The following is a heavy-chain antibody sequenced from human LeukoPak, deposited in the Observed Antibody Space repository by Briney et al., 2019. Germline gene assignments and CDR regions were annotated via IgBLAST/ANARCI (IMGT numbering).Heavy chain of an antibody. Sequence: KTSETLSLTCTVSGGSTSSYYWSWIRQPAGKGLEWIGRMSLSGTTDYNPSLKSRVTMSIDTSKSQFSLNLRPVTAADTAVYYCAREDMSRGFIYWGQGSLITVSS. V-gene: IGHV4-4*07. J-gene: IGHJ4*02. CDR1: GGSTSSYY. CDR3: AREDMSRGFIY. D-gene: IGHD3-10*01. CDR2: MSLSGTT.